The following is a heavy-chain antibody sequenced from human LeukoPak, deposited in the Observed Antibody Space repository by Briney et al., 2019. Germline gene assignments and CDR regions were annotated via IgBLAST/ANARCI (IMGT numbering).Heavy chain of an antibody. CDR1: GGSISSSNYY. V-gene: IGHV4-39*01. CDR2: IYYSGST. D-gene: IGHD3-10*01. Sequence: SETLSLTCTVSGGSISSSNYYWGWIRQPPGKGLEWIGSIYYSGSTYYNPSLKSRVTISVDTSKNQFSLKLSSVTAADTAVYYCARLFRGVTLRVHYYYYYMDVWGKGTTVTISS. J-gene: IGHJ6*03. CDR3: ARLFRGVTLRVHYYYYYMDV.